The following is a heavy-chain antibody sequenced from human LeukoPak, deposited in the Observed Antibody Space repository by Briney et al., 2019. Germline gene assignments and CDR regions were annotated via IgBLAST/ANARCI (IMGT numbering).Heavy chain of an antibody. CDR2: INPSDGAT. Sequence: ASVKVSCKASGYTFSKYYIHWVRQAPGQGLEWMGMINPSDGATTYAQSFQRRVTMNRDMSTTTVYMGLRSLRADDTAVYFCARERREGLSGILGGSFASYYTYYYMDVWGRGTTVTVSS. CDR1: GYTFSKYY. J-gene: IGHJ6*03. CDR3: ARERREGLSGILGGSFASYYTYYYMDV. V-gene: IGHV1-46*01. D-gene: IGHD1-26*01.